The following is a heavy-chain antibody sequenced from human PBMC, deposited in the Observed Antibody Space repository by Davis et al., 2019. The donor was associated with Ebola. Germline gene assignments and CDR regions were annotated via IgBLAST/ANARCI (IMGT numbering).Heavy chain of an antibody. CDR2: ISAYNGNT. CDR1: GFTFSGSG. Sequence: ASVKVSCKAFGFTFSGSGMQWVRQAPGQGLEWMGWISAYNGNTNYAQKLQGRVTMTTDTSTSTSYMELSSLRSEDTAVFYCARGKTVAGTRGLSWFDPWGPGTLVTVSS. D-gene: IGHD6-19*01. V-gene: IGHV1-18*01. CDR3: ARGKTVAGTRGLSWFDP. J-gene: IGHJ5*02.